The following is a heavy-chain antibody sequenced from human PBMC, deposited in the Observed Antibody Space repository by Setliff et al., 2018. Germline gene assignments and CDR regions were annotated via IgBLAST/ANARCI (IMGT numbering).Heavy chain of an antibody. D-gene: IGHD5-18*01. J-gene: IGHJ6*02. CDR3: ARVTPDYYYYYGMDV. CDR1: GYSFTSYW. CDR2: IYPGDSDT. V-gene: IGHV5-51*01. Sequence: PGESLKISCKGSGYSFTSYWIGWVRQMPGKGLEWMGIIYPGDSDTRYSPSFQGQVTISADKSISTAYLQLSSLKASDTAMYYCARVTPDYYYYYGMDVWGQGTTVTVSS.